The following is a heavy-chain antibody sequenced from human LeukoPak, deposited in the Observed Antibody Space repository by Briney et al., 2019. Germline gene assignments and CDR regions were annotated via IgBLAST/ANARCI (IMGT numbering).Heavy chain of an antibody. Sequence: GGSLRLSCAASGFTFSNYWMHWVRQAPGKGLVWVSLVNDDGSTTVYADSVKGRFTISRDNAKNTLYLQMNSLRAEDTAVYYCARDESSARANYWGQGALVTVSS. CDR1: GFTFSNYW. J-gene: IGHJ4*02. CDR3: ARDESSARANY. CDR2: VNDDGSTT. D-gene: IGHD3-22*01. V-gene: IGHV3-74*01.